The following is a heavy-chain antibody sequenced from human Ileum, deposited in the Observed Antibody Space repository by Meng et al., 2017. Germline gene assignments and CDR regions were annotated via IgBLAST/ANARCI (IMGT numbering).Heavy chain of an antibody. V-gene: IGHV1-3*01. D-gene: IGHD1-26*01. J-gene: IGHJ4*02. CDR1: GYTFINNA. Sequence: QVQLVQSGAEVKKPGASVKVSCKASGYTFINNALHWMRQAPGQSLEWVGWINAGIGDTKYSQNLQGRVTITRDTSASTTYMELRSLKSEDTATYYCARDRGATYSFDYWGQGTLVIVSS. CDR3: ARDRGATYSFDY. CDR2: INAGIGDT.